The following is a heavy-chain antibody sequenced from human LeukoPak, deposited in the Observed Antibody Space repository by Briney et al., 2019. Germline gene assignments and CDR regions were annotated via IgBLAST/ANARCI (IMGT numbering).Heavy chain of an antibody. D-gene: IGHD4-17*01. Sequence: ASVKVSCKASGYTFTSYGISWARQAPGQGLEWMGWISAYNGNTNYAQKLQGRVTMTTDTSTSTAYMELRSLRSDDTAVYYCARDHDYGDYLMNAFDIWGQGTMVTVSS. J-gene: IGHJ3*02. CDR3: ARDHDYGDYLMNAFDI. V-gene: IGHV1-18*01. CDR2: ISAYNGNT. CDR1: GYTFTSYG.